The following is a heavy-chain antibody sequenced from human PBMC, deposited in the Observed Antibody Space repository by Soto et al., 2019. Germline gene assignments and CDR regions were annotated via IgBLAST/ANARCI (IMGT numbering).Heavy chain of an antibody. V-gene: IGHV3-11*06. J-gene: IGHJ3*02. D-gene: IGHD2-2*01. CDR3: ARVEDIVVVPAAFDI. CDR2: ISSSSSYT. CDR1: GFTFSYYY. Sequence: LXLSFAASGFTFSYYYMSWIRQAPVKGLEWVSYISSSSSYTNYADSVKGRFTISRDNAKNSLYLQMNSLRAEDTAVYYCARVEDIVVVPAAFDIWGQGTMVTVSS.